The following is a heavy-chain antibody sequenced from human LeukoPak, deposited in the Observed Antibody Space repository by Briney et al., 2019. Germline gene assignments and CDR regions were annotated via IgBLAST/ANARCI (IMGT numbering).Heavy chain of an antibody. CDR1: GFTFSSYA. D-gene: IGHD1-1*01. Sequence: PGGSLRLSCAASGFTFSSYAMSWVRQAPGKGLEWVAVISYDGSNKYYADSVKGRFTISRDNSKNTLYLQMNSLRAEDTAVYYCARGLEAEGDDYWGQGTLVTVSS. CDR2: ISYDGSNK. V-gene: IGHV3-30*04. CDR3: ARGLEAEGDDY. J-gene: IGHJ4*02.